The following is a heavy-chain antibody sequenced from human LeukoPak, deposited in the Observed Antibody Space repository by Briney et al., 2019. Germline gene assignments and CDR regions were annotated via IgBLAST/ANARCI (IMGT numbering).Heavy chain of an antibody. CDR1: GLTLSGYW. V-gene: IGHV3-74*01. D-gene: IGHD1/OR15-1a*01. J-gene: IGHJ4*02. Sequence: GGSLRLSCSASGLTLSGYWMHWVRQIPGKGLVWVSRIDSGGSGTSYADSVKGRFTISRDDVKNMLHLQMNSLRVEDTGLYYCSTVEHFWGQGTLVTVSS. CDR2: IDSGGSGT. CDR3: STVEHF.